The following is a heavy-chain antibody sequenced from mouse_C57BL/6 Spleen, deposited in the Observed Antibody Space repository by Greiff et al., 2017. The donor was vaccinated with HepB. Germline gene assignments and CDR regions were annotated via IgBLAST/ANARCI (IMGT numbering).Heavy chain of an antibody. Sequence: VQLQQSGAELMKPGASVKLSCKATGYTFTGYWIEWVKQRPGHGLEWIGEILPGSGSTNYTEKFKGKATFTADTSSNTADMQLSSLTTEDSSIYYCARRGSFDYWGQGTTLTVSS. V-gene: IGHV1-9*01. CDR3: ARRGSFDY. CDR2: ILPGSGST. CDR1: GYTFTGYW. J-gene: IGHJ2*01.